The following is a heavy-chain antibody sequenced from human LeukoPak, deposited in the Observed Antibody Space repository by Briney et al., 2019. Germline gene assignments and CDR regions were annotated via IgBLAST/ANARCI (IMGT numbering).Heavy chain of an antibody. D-gene: IGHD3-22*01. Sequence: SQTLSLTCTVSGGSISSGSYYWSWIRQPAGKGLEWIGRIYTSGSTNYNPSLKSRVTISVDTSKNQFSLKLSSVTAADTAVYYYARGGRGVQYYYDSTGHFDLWGRGTLVTVSS. V-gene: IGHV4-61*02. J-gene: IGHJ2*01. CDR3: ARGGRGVQYYYDSTGHFDL. CDR1: GGSISSGSYY. CDR2: IYTSGST.